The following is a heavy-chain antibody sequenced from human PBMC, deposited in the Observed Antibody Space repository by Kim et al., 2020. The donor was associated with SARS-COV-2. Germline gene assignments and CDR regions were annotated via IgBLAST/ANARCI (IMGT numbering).Heavy chain of an antibody. J-gene: IGHJ6*02. CDR2: IIPIFGTA. CDR3: ARDLEAYGGNTLMDV. Sequence: SVKVSCKASGGTFSSYAISWVRQAPGQGLEWMGGIIPIFGTANYAQKFQGRVTITADESTSTAYMELSSLRSEDTAVYYCARDLEAYGGNTLMDVWGQGTTVTVSS. D-gene: IGHD4-17*01. CDR1: GGTFSSYA. V-gene: IGHV1-69*13.